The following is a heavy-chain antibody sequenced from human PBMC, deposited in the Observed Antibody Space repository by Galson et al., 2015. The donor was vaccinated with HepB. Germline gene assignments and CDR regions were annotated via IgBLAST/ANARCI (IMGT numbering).Heavy chain of an antibody. V-gene: IGHV4-59*01. J-gene: IGHJ4*02. CDR1: GGSISSYY. CDR2: IYYSGST. CDR3: ARGYGGFLPCDY. Sequence: TLSLTCTVSGGSISSYYWSWIRQPPGKGLEWIGYIYYSGSTNYNPSLKSRVTISVDTSKNQFSLKLSSVTAADTAVYYCARGYGGFLPCDYWGQGTLVTVSS. D-gene: IGHD4-23*01.